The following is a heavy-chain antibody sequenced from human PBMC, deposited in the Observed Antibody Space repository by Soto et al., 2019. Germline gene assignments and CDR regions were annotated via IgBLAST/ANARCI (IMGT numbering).Heavy chain of an antibody. V-gene: IGHV4-39*01. CDR2: IYYSGST. J-gene: IGHJ3*02. D-gene: IGHD6-6*01. CDR1: GGSITSGGYY. CDR3: ARHVSQATSDAFDI. Sequence: SETLSLTCSVSGGSITSGGYYWGWIRQSPGKGLEWIGSIYYSGSTYYNPSLKSRVTISVDTSKNQFSLKLSSVTAADTAVYYCARHVSQATSDAFDIWGQGTMVTVSS.